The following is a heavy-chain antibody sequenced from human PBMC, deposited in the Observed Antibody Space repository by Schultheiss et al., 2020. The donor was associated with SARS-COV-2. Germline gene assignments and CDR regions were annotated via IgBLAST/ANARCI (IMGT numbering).Heavy chain of an antibody. J-gene: IGHJ5*02. CDR2: IYYMGSI. CDR3: AISPNYYDSSGYAP. V-gene: IGHV4-61*01. D-gene: IGHD3-22*01. Sequence: SETLSLTCTVSGGSVSNGYFYWSWIRQPPGKGLEWIGNIYYMGSINYNPSLKSRVTISLDTSKNQFALKLSSVTAADTAVYYCAISPNYYDSSGYAPWPLGTLVTVSS. CDR1: GGSVSNGYFY.